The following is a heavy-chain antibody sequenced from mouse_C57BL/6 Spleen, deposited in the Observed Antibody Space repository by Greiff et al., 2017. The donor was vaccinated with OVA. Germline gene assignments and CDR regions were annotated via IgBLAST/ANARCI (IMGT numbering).Heavy chain of an antibody. CDR2: INYDGSST. J-gene: IGHJ2*01. CDR1: GFTFSDYY. CDR3: ARGGDGYYFDY. D-gene: IGHD1-1*01. V-gene: IGHV5-16*01. Sequence: VMLVESEGGLVQPGSSMKLSCTASGFTFSDYYMAWVRQVPEKGLEWVANINYDGSSTYYLDSLKSRFIISRDNAKNILYLQMSSLKSEDTATYYCARGGDGYYFDYWGQGTTLTVSS.